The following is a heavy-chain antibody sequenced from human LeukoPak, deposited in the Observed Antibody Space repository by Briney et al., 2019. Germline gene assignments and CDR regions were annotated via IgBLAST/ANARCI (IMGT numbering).Heavy chain of an antibody. D-gene: IGHD2/OR15-2a*01. V-gene: IGHV3-23*01. J-gene: IGHJ4*02. CDR3: AKHPGVLRSRFDY. CDR2: ISGSGGST. CDR1: GFTFSSYA. Sequence: SGGSLRLSCAASGFTFSSYAMSWVRQAPGKGLEWVSAISGSGGSTYYADSVKGRFTISRDNSKNTLYLQMNSLRAEDTAVYYCAKHPGVLRSRFDYWGQGTLVTVSS.